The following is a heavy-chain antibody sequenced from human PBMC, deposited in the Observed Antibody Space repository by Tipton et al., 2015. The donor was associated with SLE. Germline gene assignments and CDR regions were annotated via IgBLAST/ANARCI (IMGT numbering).Heavy chain of an antibody. J-gene: IGHJ4*02. CDR1: GGSFSGYY. V-gene: IGHV4-34*01. Sequence: TLSLTCAVYGGSFSGYYWSWIRQPPGKGLEWIGEINHSGSTNYNPSLKSRVTISVDTSKNQFSLKLSSVTAADTAVYYCARRAGSGYSRRGYYFDYWGQGTLVTVSS. CDR2: INHSGST. D-gene: IGHD3-22*01. CDR3: ARRAGSGYSRRGYYFDY.